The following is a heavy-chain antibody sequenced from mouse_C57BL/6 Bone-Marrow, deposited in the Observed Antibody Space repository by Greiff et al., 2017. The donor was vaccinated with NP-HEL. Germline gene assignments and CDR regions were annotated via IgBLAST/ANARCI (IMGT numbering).Heavy chain of an antibody. CDR3: ARLSTVVAGDYFDY. J-gene: IGHJ2*01. CDR1: GYAFSSSW. D-gene: IGHD1-1*01. Sequence: VQLQQSGPELVKPGASVKISCKASGYAFSSSWMNWVKQRPGKGLEWIGRIYPGDGDTNYNGKFKGKATLTADKSSSTAYMQLSSLTSEDSAVYFCARLSTVVAGDYFDYWGQGTTLTVSS. CDR2: IYPGDGDT. V-gene: IGHV1-82*01.